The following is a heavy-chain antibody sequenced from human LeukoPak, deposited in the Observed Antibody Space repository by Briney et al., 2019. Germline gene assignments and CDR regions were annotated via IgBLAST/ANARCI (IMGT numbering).Heavy chain of an antibody. CDR1: GYTFNSYG. D-gene: IGHD3-22*01. CDR3: ARHRLPRIYYDTSGYYHDACDI. Sequence: ASVNVSCKASGYTFNSYGISWVRQAPGQGLEWMGWISAYNGYTKYVQKLQGRVTMTTDTSTSTAYMELRSLRSDDTAVYYCARHRLPRIYYDTSGYYHDACDIWGQGTMVTVSS. J-gene: IGHJ3*02. V-gene: IGHV1-18*01. CDR2: ISAYNGYT.